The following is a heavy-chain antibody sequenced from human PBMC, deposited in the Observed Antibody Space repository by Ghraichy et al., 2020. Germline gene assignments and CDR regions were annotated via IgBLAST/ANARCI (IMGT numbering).Heavy chain of an antibody. CDR3: AHRPSVTLDLRALNWFDP. V-gene: IGHV2-5*02. J-gene: IGHJ5*02. CDR1: GFSLSTSGVG. CDR2: IYWDDDK. Sequence: SGPTLVKPTQTLTLTCTFSGFSLSTSGVGVGWIRQPPGKALEWLALIYWDDDKRYSPSLKSRLTITKDTSKNQVVLTMTNMDPVDTATYYCAHRPSVTLDLRALNWFDPWGQGTLVTVSS. D-gene: IGHD2-21*02.